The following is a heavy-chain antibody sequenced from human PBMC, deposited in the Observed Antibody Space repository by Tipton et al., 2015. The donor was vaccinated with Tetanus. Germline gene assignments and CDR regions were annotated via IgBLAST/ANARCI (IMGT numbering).Heavy chain of an antibody. CDR3: AKDQYYYDSSGYYYVTHDAFDI. V-gene: IGHV3-23*01. CDR1: GFTFSSYA. Sequence: SLRLSCAASGFTFSSYAMSWVRQAPGKGLEWVSAISGSGGSTYYADSVKGRFTISRDNSRNTLYLQVNSLRAEDTAVYYCAKDQYYYDSSGYYYVTHDAFDIWGQGTMVTVSS. J-gene: IGHJ3*02. CDR2: ISGSGGST. D-gene: IGHD3-22*01.